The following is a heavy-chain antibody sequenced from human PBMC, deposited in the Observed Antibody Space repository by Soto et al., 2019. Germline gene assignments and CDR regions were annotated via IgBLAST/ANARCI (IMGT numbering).Heavy chain of an antibody. CDR1: GGSISSGGYY. Sequence: SETLSLTCTVSGGSISSGGYYWSWIRQHPGKGLEWIGYIYYSGSTYYNPSLKSRVTISVDTSKNQFSLKLSSVTAADTAVYYCASSCTSCSKGLYYYYYGMDVWGQGTTVTVSS. CDR3: ASSCTSCSKGLYYYYYGMDV. CDR2: IYYSGST. D-gene: IGHD2-2*01. V-gene: IGHV4-31*03. J-gene: IGHJ6*02.